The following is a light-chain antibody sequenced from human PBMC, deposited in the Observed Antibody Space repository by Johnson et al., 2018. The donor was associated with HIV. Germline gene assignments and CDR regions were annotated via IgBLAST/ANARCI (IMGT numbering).Light chain of an antibody. CDR1: NSNIGNNF. J-gene: IGLJ1*01. CDR2: ENN. V-gene: IGLV1-51*02. CDR3: GTWDSSLSAHYV. Sequence: QSVLTQPPSVSAAPGQKVTISCSGTNSNIGNNFVSWYQQFPGTAPRLLIYENNKRPSGIADRFSGSKSGPSATLGITGLQPGDEADYYCGTWDSSLSAHYVFGTGTKVTVL.